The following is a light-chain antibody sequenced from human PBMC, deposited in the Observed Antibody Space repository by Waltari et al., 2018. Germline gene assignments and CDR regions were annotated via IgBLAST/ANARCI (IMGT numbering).Light chain of an antibody. V-gene: IGKV3-20*01. CDR2: HAS. Sequence: EIVLTQSPSTLSLSPGERATLSCRASQSVGRFLAWYKQKPGQAPRLLIYHASIRATGIPDRFSGSGSGTDFSLTISGLEPEDFAVYYCQKYVNLPATFGQGTKVEIK. CDR1: QSVGRF. CDR3: QKYVNLPAT. J-gene: IGKJ1*01.